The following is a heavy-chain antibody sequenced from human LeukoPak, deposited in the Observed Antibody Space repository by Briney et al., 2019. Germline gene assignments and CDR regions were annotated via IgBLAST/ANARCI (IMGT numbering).Heavy chain of an antibody. CDR1: GGTFSSYA. J-gene: IGHJ6*02. D-gene: IGHD5-18*01. CDR3: ARPNRGYSYGFKLRPPQTLGMDV. Sequence: SVKVSCKASGGTFSSYATSWVRQAPGQGLEWMGGIIPIFGTANYAQKFQGRVTITADESTSTAYMELSSLRSEDTAVYYCARPNRGYSYGFKLRPPQTLGMDVWGQGTTVTVSS. V-gene: IGHV1-69*13. CDR2: IIPIFGTA.